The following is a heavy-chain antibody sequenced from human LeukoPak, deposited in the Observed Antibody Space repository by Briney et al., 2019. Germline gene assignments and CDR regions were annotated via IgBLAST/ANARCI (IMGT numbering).Heavy chain of an antibody. V-gene: IGHV3-74*01. J-gene: IGHJ4*02. CDR3: ARPNGGYSSSSPEY. D-gene: IGHD6-6*01. CDR2: INSDGSST. CDR1: GFTFSSYW. Sequence: GGSPRLSCAASGFTFSSYWMNWVRQAPGKGLVWVSRINSDGSSTSYADSVKGRFTISRDNAKNTLYLQMNSLRAEDTAVYYCARPNGGYSSSSPEYWGQGTLVTVSS.